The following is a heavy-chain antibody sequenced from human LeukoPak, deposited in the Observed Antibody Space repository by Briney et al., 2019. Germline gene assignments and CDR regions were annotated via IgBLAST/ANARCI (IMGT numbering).Heavy chain of an antibody. CDR2: IIPIFGTA. V-gene: IGHV1-69*13. D-gene: IGHD1-26*01. CDR1: GGTFSSYA. J-gene: IGHJ4*02. CDR3: ARQSTPHGNFDY. Sequence: SVKVSCKASGGTFSSYAISWVRQAPGQGLEWMGGIIPIFGTANYAQKFQGRVTITADESTSTAYMELSSLRVEDTAVYYCARQSTPHGNFDYWGQGTLVTVSS.